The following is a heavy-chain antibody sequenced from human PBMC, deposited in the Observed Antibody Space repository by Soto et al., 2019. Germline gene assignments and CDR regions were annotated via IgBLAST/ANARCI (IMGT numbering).Heavy chain of an antibody. J-gene: IGHJ3*01. CDR1: GCYIRGGYYS. D-gene: IGHD1-1*01. CDR3: ATSRTCFQS. CDR2: IYNSGST. V-gene: IGHV4-30-2*01. Sequence: TLPPTCAVSGCYIRGGYYSWSWIRQPPGEGLEWIGVIYNSGSTHYNSSLKSRVTISVDRSKNHFFLNLTSVTAADPAVYDCATSRTCFQSWGQGTKVTLAS.